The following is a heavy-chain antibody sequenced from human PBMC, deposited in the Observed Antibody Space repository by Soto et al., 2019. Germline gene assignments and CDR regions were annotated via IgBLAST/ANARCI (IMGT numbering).Heavy chain of an antibody. CDR1: GGSFSGYY. J-gene: IGHJ5*02. D-gene: IGHD3-10*01. CDR3: ARGRVGYYGSGKRFDP. V-gene: IGHV4-34*01. CDR2: INHSGST. Sequence: SETLSLTCAVYGGSFSGYYWSWIRQPPGKGLEWIGEINHSGSTNYNPSLKSRVTISVDTSKNQFSLKLSSVTAADTAVYYCARGRVGYYGSGKRFDPWGQGTLVTVYS.